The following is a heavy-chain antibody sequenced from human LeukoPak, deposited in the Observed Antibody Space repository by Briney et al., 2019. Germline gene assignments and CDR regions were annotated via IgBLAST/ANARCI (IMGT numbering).Heavy chain of an antibody. CDR2: ISASGGTT. J-gene: IGHJ6*04. Sequence: GGSLRLSCAASGFTFSSYAMSWVRQAPGEGLEWVSAISASGGTTYYADSVKGRFTISRDNSKNTLYLQMNSLRAEDTGVYYCAKDLIGSGSFLDVWGKGTTVTVSS. V-gene: IGHV3-23*01. CDR3: AKDLIGSGSFLDV. D-gene: IGHD3-10*01. CDR1: GFTFSSYA.